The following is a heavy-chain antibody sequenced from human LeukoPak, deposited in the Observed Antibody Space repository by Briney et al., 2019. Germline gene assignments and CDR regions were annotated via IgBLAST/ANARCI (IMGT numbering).Heavy chain of an antibody. CDR1: GGSFSGYY. CDR3: ARGPGYSGS. D-gene: IGHD6-13*01. V-gene: IGHV4-34*01. CDR2: INHSGST. Sequence: SETLSLTCAVYGGSFSGYYWSWIRQPPGKGLEWIGEINHSGSTNYNPSLKSRVTISVDTSKNQFSLKLSSVTAADTAVYYCARGPGYSGSWSQGTLVTVSS. J-gene: IGHJ4*02.